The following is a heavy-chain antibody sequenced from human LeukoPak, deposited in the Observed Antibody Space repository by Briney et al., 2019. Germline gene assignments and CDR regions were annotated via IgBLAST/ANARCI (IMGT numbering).Heavy chain of an antibody. CDR3: ARGTSTYYYD. Sequence: GGSLRLSCAASGFSFRDYGMHWVRQAPGKGLVWVSRINSDGSSTSYADSVKGRFTISRDNAKNTLYLQMSSLRAEDTAVYYCARGTSTYYYDWGQGTLVTVSS. V-gene: IGHV3-74*01. J-gene: IGHJ4*02. CDR2: INSDGSST. CDR1: GFSFRDYG. D-gene: IGHD3-22*01.